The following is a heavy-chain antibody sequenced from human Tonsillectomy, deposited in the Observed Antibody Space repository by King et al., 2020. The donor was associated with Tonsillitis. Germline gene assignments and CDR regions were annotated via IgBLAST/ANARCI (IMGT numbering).Heavy chain of an antibody. Sequence: VQLVESGGGVVQPGRSLRLSCAASGFTFSSYGMHGVRQAPGKGLEWVAVIWYDGSNKYYADSVKGRFTIPRDNSKNTLFLQMNSRRAEDTAVYSCARFGLDNTKNQTILNAEYFQHWGQGTLVTVSP. D-gene: IGHD1-14*01. V-gene: IGHV3-33*08. J-gene: IGHJ1*01. CDR1: GFTFSSYG. CDR2: IWYDGSNK. CDR3: ARFGLDNTKNQTILNAEYFQH.